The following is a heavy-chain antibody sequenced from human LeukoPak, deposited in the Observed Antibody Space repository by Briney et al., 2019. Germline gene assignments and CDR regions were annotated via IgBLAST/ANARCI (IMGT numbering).Heavy chain of an antibody. Sequence: PGGSLGLSCAASGFTFSSYAMSWVRQAPGKGLEWVAVISYDGSNKYYADSVKGRFTISRDNSKNTLYLQMNSLRAEDTAVYYCASPTVTTGGYDAFDIRGQGTMVTVSS. CDR3: ASPTVTTGGYDAFDI. CDR2: ISYDGSNK. CDR1: GFTFSSYA. V-gene: IGHV3-30-3*01. D-gene: IGHD4-11*01. J-gene: IGHJ3*02.